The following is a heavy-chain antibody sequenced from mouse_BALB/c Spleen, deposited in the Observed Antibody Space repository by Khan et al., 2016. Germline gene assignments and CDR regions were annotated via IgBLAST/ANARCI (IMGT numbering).Heavy chain of an antibody. CDR1: GYTFTNYG. V-gene: IGHV9-3*02. Sequence: QIQLVQSGPELKKPGETVKISCKASGYTFTNYGMNWVKQAPGKGLKWMGWINTNTGEPTYAEEFKGRFAFSLETSASTAYLQINNLKNEDAATYFGARWVITTNFDYWGQGTTLTVSS. J-gene: IGHJ2*01. CDR3: ARWVITTNFDY. CDR2: INTNTGEP. D-gene: IGHD2-4*01.